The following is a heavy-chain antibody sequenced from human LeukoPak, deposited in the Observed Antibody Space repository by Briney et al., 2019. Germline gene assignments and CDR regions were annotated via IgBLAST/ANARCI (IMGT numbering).Heavy chain of an antibody. D-gene: IGHD1-26*01. CDR2: LNSSGGST. CDR3: ARDRWELPYYFDY. V-gene: IGHV1-46*01. Sequence: ASVKVSCKTSGYICTDYYIHWVRQAPGQGLEWMGILNSSGGSTTYAQKFQGRITMTRDAPTSTVYMELRSLRSEDMAVYYCARDRWELPYYFDYWGQGTLVTVSS. CDR1: GYICTDYY. J-gene: IGHJ4*02.